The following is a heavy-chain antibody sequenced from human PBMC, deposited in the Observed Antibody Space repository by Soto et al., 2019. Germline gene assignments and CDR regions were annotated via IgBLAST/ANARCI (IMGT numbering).Heavy chain of an antibody. D-gene: IGHD5-18*01. J-gene: IGHJ4*02. V-gene: IGHV4-59*01. CDR2: ISYTVGA. Sequence: SETLSLTCSVSAGSMSRYYWGWVRQPLGEGLEWIAYISYTVGASYNPSHKSRVTISLDTSKNQIALRLMSVTAADTTMYYRVGSRESRAMESLDYWGRGTLVTVS. CDR3: VGSRESRAMESLDY. CDR1: AGSMSRYY.